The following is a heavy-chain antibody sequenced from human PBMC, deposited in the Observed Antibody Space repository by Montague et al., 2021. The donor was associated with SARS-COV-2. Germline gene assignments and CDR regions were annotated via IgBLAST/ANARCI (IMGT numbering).Heavy chain of an antibody. Sequence: SLRLSFSASGFTVSTAVVSWVRQAPGKGLEWVSTINGGGGSTYYADSMRGRFTISRDNSENTLYLQMNSLGAEDTAIYYCAKGRGTSCSDYWGQGTLATVSS. CDR1: GFTVSTAV. J-gene: IGHJ4*02. CDR3: AKGRGTSCSDY. D-gene: IGHD2-15*01. CDR2: INGGGGST. V-gene: IGHV3-23*01.